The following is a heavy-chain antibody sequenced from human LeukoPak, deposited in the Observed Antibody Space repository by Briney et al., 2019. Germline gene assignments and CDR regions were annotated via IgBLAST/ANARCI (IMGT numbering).Heavy chain of an antibody. V-gene: IGHV1-2*02. CDR2: INPNSGGT. CDR3: GGSYFVPDDAFDI. CDR1: GYTFTGYY. D-gene: IGHD1-26*01. J-gene: IGHJ3*02. Sequence: ASVKVSCKASGYTFTGYYMHWVRQAPGQGLEWMGWINPNSGGTNYAQKFQGRVTMTRDTSISTAYMELSRLRSDDTAVYYCGGSYFVPDDAFDIWGQGTMVTVSS.